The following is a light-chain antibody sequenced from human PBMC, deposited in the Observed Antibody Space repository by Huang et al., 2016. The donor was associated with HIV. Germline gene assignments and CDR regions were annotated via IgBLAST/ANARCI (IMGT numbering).Light chain of an antibody. CDR1: QSVSTN. J-gene: IGKJ2*01. Sequence: EIVMTQSPVTLSVSPGERVTLSCRTSQSVSTNLAWYQQKPGQAPWLLIYGASTRATDIPARFSGSGSGTEFTLTITSLQSEDFAVYSCQHYKTFGRGTKLEIK. V-gene: IGKV3-15*01. CDR3: QHYKT. CDR2: GAS.